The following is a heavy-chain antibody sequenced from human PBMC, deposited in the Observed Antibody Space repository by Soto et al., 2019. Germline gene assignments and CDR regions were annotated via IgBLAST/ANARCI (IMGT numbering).Heavy chain of an antibody. Sequence: ASVTVSCKASGGTVSSYAISWLRQAPGQRLEWMGGIIPILGTANYAQKFQGRVTSTADESTSTAYMELSSLRSEDTAVYYCARGRPDSSGYYYDYWVQGTLVTVAS. D-gene: IGHD3-22*01. CDR2: IIPILGTA. J-gene: IGHJ4*02. CDR3: ARGRPDSSGYYYDY. CDR1: GGTVSSYA. V-gene: IGHV1-69*13.